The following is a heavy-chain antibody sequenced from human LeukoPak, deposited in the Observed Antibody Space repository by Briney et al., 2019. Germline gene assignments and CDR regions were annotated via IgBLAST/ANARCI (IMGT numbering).Heavy chain of an antibody. CDR3: ARVTGYRIEDYFDY. J-gene: IGHJ4*02. CDR1: GGSISSYY. D-gene: IGHD6-13*01. Sequence: SETLSLTCSVSGGSISSYYWSWIRQPPGKGLEWIGSIDFSGSTKYNPSLKSRVTISIDASKNQFSLKLSSVTAADTAVYYCARVTGYRIEDYFDYWGQGTLVTVSS. V-gene: IGHV4-59*01. CDR2: IDFSGST.